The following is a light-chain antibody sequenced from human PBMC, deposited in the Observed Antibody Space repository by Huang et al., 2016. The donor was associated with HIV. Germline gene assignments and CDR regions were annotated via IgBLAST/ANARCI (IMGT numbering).Light chain of an antibody. CDR2: QAA. CDR3: QQYSSYIQWT. CDR1: QSVRSW. V-gene: IGKV1-5*03. J-gene: IGKJ1*01. Sequence: DIQMTQSPSTLSASVGDRVTISCRASQSVRSWLAWYQQEPGKAPKLLIDQAATLQNGVPSRCSGSGSGTEFTLTISSLQPDDFATYYCQQYSSYIQWTFGQGTKVEI.